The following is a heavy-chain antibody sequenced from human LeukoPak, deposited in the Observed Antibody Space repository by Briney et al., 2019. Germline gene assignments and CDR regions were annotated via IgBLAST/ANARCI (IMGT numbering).Heavy chain of an antibody. Sequence: GGSLRLSCAASGFTFSSYGMHWVRQAPGKGLEWVAIISYDGSNKYYADSVKGRFTISRDDSKNTLYLQMNSLRAEDTAVYYCARDRDPYSYGPFDYWGQGTLVTVSS. CDR2: ISYDGSNK. CDR3: ARDRDPYSYGPFDY. V-gene: IGHV3-30*03. J-gene: IGHJ4*02. D-gene: IGHD5-18*01. CDR1: GFTFSSYG.